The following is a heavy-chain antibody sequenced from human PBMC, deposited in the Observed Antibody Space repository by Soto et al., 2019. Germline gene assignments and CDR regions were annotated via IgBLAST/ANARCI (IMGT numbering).Heavy chain of an antibody. V-gene: IGHV4-59*01. CDR1: GGSISSYY. CDR3: ARSGLGGSNSSFGY. Sequence: QVQLQESGPGLVKPSETLSLTCAASGGSISSYYWSWIRQPPGKGLEWIGCMYYTGSTNYNPSLKSRVSISVDTSKNQFSLKLRAGTTADTAVYYCARSGLGGSNSSFGYWGQGTLVTVSS. J-gene: IGHJ4*02. D-gene: IGHD1-26*01. CDR2: MYYTGST.